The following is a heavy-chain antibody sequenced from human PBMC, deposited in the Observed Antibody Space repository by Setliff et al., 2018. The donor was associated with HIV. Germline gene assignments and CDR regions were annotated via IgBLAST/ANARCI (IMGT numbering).Heavy chain of an antibody. J-gene: IGHJ3*01. CDR3: ARGQFRLRPDSLDL. Sequence: SCEASGFTFSVYGMHWVRRAPGKGLEWVAVVWYDGGKKYYADSVKGRFTISRDDSKDTLYLQMNSLRAEDTAVYYCARGQFRLRPDSLDLWGRGTLVTVSS. CDR1: GFTFSVYG. D-gene: IGHD2-21*02. V-gene: IGHV3-33*01. CDR2: VWYDGGKK.